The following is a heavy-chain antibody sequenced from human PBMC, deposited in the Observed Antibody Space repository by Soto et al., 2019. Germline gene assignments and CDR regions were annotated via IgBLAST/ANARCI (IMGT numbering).Heavy chain of an antibody. J-gene: IGHJ5*02. CDR2: IPSRGRP. CDR1: GASVAGGSYY. D-gene: IGHD5-12*01. Sequence: QVQLRESGPGLVKPSQTLSLTCSVSGASVAGGSYYWSWVRQPPGKGLEWIGYIPSRGRPFYNPSLTSRGXXXXXXXXNQLSLQLTSVTAADTAVYYCARDTYSGYDFGLWGQGTLVTVSS. CDR3: ARDTYSGYDFGL. V-gene: IGHV4-30-4*01.